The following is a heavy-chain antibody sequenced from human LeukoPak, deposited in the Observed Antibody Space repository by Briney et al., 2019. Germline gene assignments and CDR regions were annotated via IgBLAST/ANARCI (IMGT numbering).Heavy chain of an antibody. J-gene: IGHJ5*02. Sequence: PSETLSLTCTVSGGSISSYYWSWIRQPAGKGLEWIGRIYTSGSTNYNPSLKSRVTMSVDTSKNQFSLKLSSVTAADTAVYYCARDQEWFGELLGWFDPWGQGTLVTVSS. D-gene: IGHD3-10*01. CDR2: IYTSGST. CDR3: ARDQEWFGELLGWFDP. V-gene: IGHV4-4*07. CDR1: GGSISSYY.